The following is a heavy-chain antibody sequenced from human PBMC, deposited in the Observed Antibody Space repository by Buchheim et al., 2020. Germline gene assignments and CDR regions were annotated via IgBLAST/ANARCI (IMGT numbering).Heavy chain of an antibody. CDR1: GGSISGDY. J-gene: IGHJ6*02. CDR3: ARVGVGVVAAFNAMDV. Sequence: QVHLQQWGAGLLKPSETLSLTCAVYGGSISGDYWSWIRQPPGKGLEWIGEIHPSISTNYNPSLKSRVNMSVDTSKNQFSLKVGSVTAADTAVYYCARVGVGVVAAFNAMDVWGQGTT. CDR2: IHPSIST. V-gene: IGHV4-34*01. D-gene: IGHD2-15*01.